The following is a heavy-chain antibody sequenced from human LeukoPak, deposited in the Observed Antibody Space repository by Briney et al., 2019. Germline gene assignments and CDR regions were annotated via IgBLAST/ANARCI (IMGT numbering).Heavy chain of an antibody. CDR1: GGSISSGDNY. D-gene: IGHD3-3*01. CDR3: ARVGYDFWSGYYGNNFDY. Sequence: PSQTLSLTCTVSGGSISSGDNYWSWIRQPPGKGLEWIGYIYYSGSTYYNPSLKSRVTISVDTSKNQFSLKLSSVTAADTAVYYCARVGYDFWSGYYGNNFDYWGQGTLVTVSS. J-gene: IGHJ4*02. V-gene: IGHV4-30-4*08. CDR2: IYYSGST.